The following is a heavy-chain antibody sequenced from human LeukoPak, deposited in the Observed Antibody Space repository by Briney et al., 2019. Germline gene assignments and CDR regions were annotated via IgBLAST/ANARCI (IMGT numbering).Heavy chain of an antibody. V-gene: IGHV1-18*04. CDR2: ISGYNGNT. CDR3: AGQSVVLSRSADDAFDI. J-gene: IGHJ3*02. CDR1: GYTFSNYG. Sequence: ASVKVSCKASGYTFSNYGITWVRQVPGQGLECMGWISGYNGNTNYEQKFHGRVTMTIDKSTTTAYMELSSLASDDTGVYYCAGQSVVLSRSADDAFDIWGQGTRVIVSS. D-gene: IGHD2-21*01.